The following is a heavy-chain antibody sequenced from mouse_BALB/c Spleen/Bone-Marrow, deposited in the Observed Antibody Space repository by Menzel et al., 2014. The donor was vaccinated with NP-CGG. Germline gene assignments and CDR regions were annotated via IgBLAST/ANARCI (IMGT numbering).Heavy chain of an antibody. D-gene: IGHD2-3*01. CDR1: GYTFTSYI. Sequence: EVQLQQSGPELVKPGASVKMSCKASGYTFTSYIMHWVKQKPGQGLEWIGYINPYNDGTKYNEKFRGKATLTSDKSSSPASMGLSSLTSEDSAVYYCARRWLPYAMNYWGQGTSVPVSS. CDR3: ARRWLPYAMNY. J-gene: IGHJ4*01. V-gene: IGHV1-14*01. CDR2: INPYNDGT.